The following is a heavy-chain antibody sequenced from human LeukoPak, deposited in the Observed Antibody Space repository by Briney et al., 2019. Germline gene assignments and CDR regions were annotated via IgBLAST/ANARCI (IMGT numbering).Heavy chain of an antibody. D-gene: IGHD3-22*01. CDR1: GGSISSYY. V-gene: IGHV4-59*01. J-gene: IGHJ5*02. Sequence: RSSETLSLTCTVSGGSISSYYWSWIRQPPGKGLEWIGYIYYSGSTNYNPSLKSRVTISVDTSKNQFSLKLSSVTAADTAVYYCAREAVPYYYDSSGRNFYNWFDPWGQGTLVTVSS. CDR3: AREAVPYYYDSSGRNFYNWFDP. CDR2: IYYSGST.